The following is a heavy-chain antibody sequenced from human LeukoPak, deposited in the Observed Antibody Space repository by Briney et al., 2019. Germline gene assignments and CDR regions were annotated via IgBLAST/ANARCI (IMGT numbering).Heavy chain of an antibody. V-gene: IGHV1-69*05. CDR2: IIPIFGTA. CDR3: AREMAVPIVVPDSFDI. D-gene: IGHD3-10*01. CDR1: GGTFSSYA. J-gene: IGHJ3*02. Sequence: ASVKVSCKASGGTFSSYAISWVRQAPGQGLEWMGRIIPIFGTANYAQKFQGRGTITTDESTSTAYMELSSLRSEDTAVYYCAREMAVPIVVPDSFDIWGQGTMVTVSS.